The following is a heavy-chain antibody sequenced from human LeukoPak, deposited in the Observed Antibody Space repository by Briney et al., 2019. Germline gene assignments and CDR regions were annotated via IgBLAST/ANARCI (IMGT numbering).Heavy chain of an antibody. CDR1: GFTFSSYW. D-gene: IGHD5-24*01. V-gene: IGHV3-74*01. Sequence: GGSLRLSCAASGFTFSSYWMHWVRQAPGKGLVWVSRINSDGSSTSYADSVKGRFTISRDNAKNTLYLQMSSLRAEDTAVYYCARDGEVEMATITAFDIWGQGTMVTVSS. CDR3: ARDGEVEMATITAFDI. CDR2: INSDGSST. J-gene: IGHJ3*02.